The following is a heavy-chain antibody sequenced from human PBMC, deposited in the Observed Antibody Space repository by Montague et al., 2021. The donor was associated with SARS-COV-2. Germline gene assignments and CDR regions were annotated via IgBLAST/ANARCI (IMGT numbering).Heavy chain of an antibody. D-gene: IGHD3/OR15-3a*01. V-gene: IGHV4-4*02. J-gene: IGHJ4*02. CDR3: ATGINYYDFLALQS. CDR2: ILHTEST. Sequence: SETLSLTCTVSGGSIGSGNWWSWVRQTPGKGLEWIGEILHTESTNFNPSLKTRVAMSVDKSRNQFSLKLTSLTAADTAVYYCATGINYYDFLALQSWSQGALVIVSS. CDR1: GGSIGSGNW.